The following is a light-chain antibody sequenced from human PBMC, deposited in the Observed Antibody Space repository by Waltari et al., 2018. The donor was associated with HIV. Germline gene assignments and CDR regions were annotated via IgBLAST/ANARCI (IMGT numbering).Light chain of an antibody. J-gene: IGLJ2*01. Sequence: QSALTQPASVSGSPGQSITIPCTGTSSDVGGYNYVSCYQHHPGKAPKLMISEVSNRPSGVSNRFSGSKSGNTASLTISGLQAEDEADYYCSSYSSSITLYVVFGGGTKLTVL. CDR2: EVS. V-gene: IGLV2-14*01. CDR3: SSYSSSITLYVV. CDR1: SSDVGGYNY.